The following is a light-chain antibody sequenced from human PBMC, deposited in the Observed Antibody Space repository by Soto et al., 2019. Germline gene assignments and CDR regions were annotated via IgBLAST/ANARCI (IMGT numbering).Light chain of an antibody. CDR2: DNS. V-gene: IGLV3-21*02. CDR1: NIDSRT. CDR3: QVRDNVEDXIYV. Sequence: SYYLTQPPSVSVAPGQTATISCGENNIDSRTVHWYQQKPGQAPLLVVYDNSFRPSGIPNRFSGSNSGNTATLTISRVEAGDEADYYCQVRDNVEDXIYVLGTGTKVXV. J-gene: IGLJ1*01.